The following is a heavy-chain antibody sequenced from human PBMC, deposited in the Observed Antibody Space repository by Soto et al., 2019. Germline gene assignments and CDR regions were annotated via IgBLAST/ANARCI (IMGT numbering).Heavy chain of an antibody. CDR1: GFTFSSYA. CDR3: AKDSKVLEWFLSPLSNGMDV. J-gene: IGHJ6*02. Sequence: EVQLLESGGGLVQPGGSLRLSCAASGFTFSSYAMSWVRQAPGKGLEWVSAISGSGGSTYYADSVKGRFTISRDNSKNTLCLQMNSLRAEDTAVYYCAKDSKVLEWFLSPLSNGMDVWGQGTTVTVSS. V-gene: IGHV3-23*01. CDR2: ISGSGGST. D-gene: IGHD3-3*01.